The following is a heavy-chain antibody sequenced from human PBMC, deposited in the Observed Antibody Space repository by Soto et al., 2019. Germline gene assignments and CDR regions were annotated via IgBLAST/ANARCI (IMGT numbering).Heavy chain of an antibody. D-gene: IGHD6-6*01. CDR3: ARERRDFVLCFDP. CDR2: LHTGTGST. J-gene: IGHJ5*02. Sequence: ASVKVSCKASGYNFTNYALHWVRQAPGQSLEWLGWLHTGTGSTKYSQKFQGRLTITRDTSASAAYMELTSLRSEDTAVYYCARERRDFVLCFDPWQQGPLVIVCS. V-gene: IGHV1-3*04. CDR1: GYNFTNYA.